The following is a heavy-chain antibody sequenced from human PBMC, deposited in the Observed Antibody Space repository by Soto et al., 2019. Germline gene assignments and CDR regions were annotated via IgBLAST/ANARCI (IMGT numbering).Heavy chain of an antibody. J-gene: IGHJ4*02. D-gene: IGHD2-15*01. CDR3: AKDTVLVVEEKYCSGGSCYFYYFDY. Sequence: EVQLLESGGGLVQPGGSLRLSCAASGFTFSSYAMSWVRQAPGKGLEWVSAISGSGGSTYYADSVKGRFTISRDNPKNQLYLQMKGLRAEETAVYYCAKDTVLVVEEKYCSGGSCYFYYFDYWGQGTLVTVCS. CDR1: GFTFSSYA. V-gene: IGHV3-23*01. CDR2: ISGSGGST.